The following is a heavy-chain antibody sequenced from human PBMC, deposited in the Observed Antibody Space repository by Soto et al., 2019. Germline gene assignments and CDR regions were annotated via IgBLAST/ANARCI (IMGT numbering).Heavy chain of an antibody. Sequence: ASVKVSCKASGYTFTGYYMHWVRQAPGQGLEWMGWINPNSGGTNYAQKFQGWVTMTRDTSISTAYMELSRLRSDDTAVYYCASRGGSGSYYTPPDAFDIWGQGTMVTVSS. V-gene: IGHV1-2*04. CDR3: ASRGGSGSYYTPPDAFDI. D-gene: IGHD3-10*01. CDR1: GYTFTGYY. CDR2: INPNSGGT. J-gene: IGHJ3*02.